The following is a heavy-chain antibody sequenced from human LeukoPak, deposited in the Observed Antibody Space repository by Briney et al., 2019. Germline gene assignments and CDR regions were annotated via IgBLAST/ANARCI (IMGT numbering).Heavy chain of an antibody. Sequence: SVKVSCKASGGTFSSYGISWVRQAPGQGLEWMGGIIPIFGTANYAQKFQGRVTITADESTSTAYMELSSLRSEDTAVYYCARVPLIAAAGTTGYYFDYWGQGTLVTVSS. J-gene: IGHJ4*02. V-gene: IGHV1-69*01. CDR2: IIPIFGTA. D-gene: IGHD6-13*01. CDR1: GGTFSSYG. CDR3: ARVPLIAAAGTTGYYFDY.